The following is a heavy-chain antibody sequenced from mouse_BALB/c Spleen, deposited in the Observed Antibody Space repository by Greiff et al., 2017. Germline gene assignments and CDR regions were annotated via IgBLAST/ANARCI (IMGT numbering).Heavy chain of an antibody. CDR1: GYTFTSYW. V-gene: IGHV1S81*02. J-gene: IGHJ4*01. CDR2: INPSNGRT. D-gene: IGHD1-1*01. CDR3: ARRVGYAMDY. Sequence: QVQLQQPGAELVKPGASVKLSCKASGYTFTSYWMHWVKQRPGQGLEWIGEINPSNGRTNYNEKFKSKATLTVDKSSTTAYMQLSSLTSEDSAVYYCARRVGYAMDYGGQGASVTVSA.